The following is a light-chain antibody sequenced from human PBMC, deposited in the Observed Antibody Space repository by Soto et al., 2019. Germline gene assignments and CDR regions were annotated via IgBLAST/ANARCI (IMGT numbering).Light chain of an antibody. J-gene: IGKJ1*01. CDR1: QSLSGNY. Sequence: NVLTQSPGTLSLSPGQRATLSCRASQSLSGNYLAWYQQKPGQAPRVLIYRASIRATGISDRFSGSGSGTDFTLTISRLEPEDFAVYYCQHYGASPWTSGQGTKVDIK. CDR3: QHYGASPWT. CDR2: RAS. V-gene: IGKV3-20*01.